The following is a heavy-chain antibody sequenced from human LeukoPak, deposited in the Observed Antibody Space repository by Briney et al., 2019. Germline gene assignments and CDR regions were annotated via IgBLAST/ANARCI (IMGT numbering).Heavy chain of an antibody. CDR2: INPNSGGT. J-gene: IGHJ4*02. V-gene: IGHV1-2*06. D-gene: IGHD5-12*01. Sequence: GASVKVSCKASGYTFTGYYMHWVRQAPGQELEWMGRINPNSGGTNYAQKFQGRVTMTRDTSISTAYMELSRLRSDDTAVYYCARAGYSGYDFIDYWGQGTLVTVSS. CDR3: ARAGYSGYDFIDY. CDR1: GYTFTGYY.